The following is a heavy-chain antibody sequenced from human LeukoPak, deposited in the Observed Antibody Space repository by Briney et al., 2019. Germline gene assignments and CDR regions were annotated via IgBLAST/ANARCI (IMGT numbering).Heavy chain of an antibody. Sequence: ASVKVSCKVSGYTLTELSMHWVRQAPGKGLEWMGGFDPEDGETIYAQKFQGRVTMTEDTSTDTAYIELSSLRSEDTAVYYCATAVAAADQNWFDPWGQGTLVTVSS. V-gene: IGHV1-24*01. J-gene: IGHJ5*02. CDR1: GYTLTELS. D-gene: IGHD6-13*01. CDR2: FDPEDGET. CDR3: ATAVAAADQNWFDP.